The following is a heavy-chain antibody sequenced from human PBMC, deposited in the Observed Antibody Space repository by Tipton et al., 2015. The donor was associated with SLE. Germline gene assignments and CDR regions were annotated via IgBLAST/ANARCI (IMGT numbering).Heavy chain of an antibody. V-gene: IGHV3-23*01. Sequence: SLRLSCAASGFTFSSYAMSWVRQAPGKGLEWVSAISGSGGRTYYADSVKGRFTISRDNSKNTLYLQMNSLRAEDMAVYYCAKDLQQWLGADAFDIWGQGTMVTVSS. CDR1: GFTFSSYA. J-gene: IGHJ3*02. CDR3: AKDLQQWLGADAFDI. D-gene: IGHD6-19*01. CDR2: ISGSGGRT.